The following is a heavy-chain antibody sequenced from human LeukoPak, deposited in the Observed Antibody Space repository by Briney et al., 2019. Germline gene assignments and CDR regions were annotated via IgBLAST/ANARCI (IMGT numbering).Heavy chain of an antibody. CDR2: ISGSGGST. V-gene: IGHV3-23*01. Sequence: GGSLRLSCAASGFTFSSYAMGWVRQAPGNGLEWVSAISGSGGSTYYADSVKGRFTISRDNSKNTLYLQMNSLRAEDTAVYYCAKGSRTYYYDSSGYYDPRGIDYWGQGTLVTVSS. J-gene: IGHJ4*02. CDR1: GFTFSSYA. D-gene: IGHD3-22*01. CDR3: AKGSRTYYYDSSGYYDPRGIDY.